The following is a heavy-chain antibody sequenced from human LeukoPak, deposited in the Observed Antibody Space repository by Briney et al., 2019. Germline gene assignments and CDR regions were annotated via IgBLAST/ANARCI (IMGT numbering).Heavy chain of an antibody. CDR2: ISGSGGST. CDR1: GFTFSSYA. D-gene: IGHD4/OR15-4a*01. J-gene: IGHJ3*01. Sequence: GGSLRLSCAASGFTFSSYAMSWVRQAPGKGLEWVSAISGSGGSTYYADSVKGRFTISRDNSKNTAYPQMNSLRDDDTAVYFCARSVGWLTSPGALDVWGQGTVVAVSS. CDR3: ARSVGWLTSPGALDV. V-gene: IGHV3-23*01.